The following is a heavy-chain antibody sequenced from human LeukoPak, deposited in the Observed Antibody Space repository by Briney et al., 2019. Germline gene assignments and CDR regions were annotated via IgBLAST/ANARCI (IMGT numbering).Heavy chain of an antibody. J-gene: IGHJ4*02. CDR1: GFTFNTYA. D-gene: IGHD6-19*01. V-gene: IGHV3-23*01. CDR2: IFGSGGSA. CDR3: GKTTIGYSSGRYPGWPVDS. Sequence: PGGSLRLSCAASGFTFNTYAMYWVRQAPGKGLEWVSEIFGSGGSAHYADSVKGRFTISRDNSKSTVYLQMDSLRVEDTAVYYCGKTTIGYSSGRYPGWPVDSWGQGHLVTVSS.